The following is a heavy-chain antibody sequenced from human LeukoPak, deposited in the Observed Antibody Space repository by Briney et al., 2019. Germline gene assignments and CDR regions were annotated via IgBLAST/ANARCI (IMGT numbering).Heavy chain of an antibody. J-gene: IGHJ4*02. Sequence: GGSLRLSCAASGFTVSSNYMSWVRQAPGKGLEWVSVIYSGGSTYYADSAKGRFTISRDNSKNTLYLQMNSLRAEDTAVYYCARGYDSSGYSFEYWGQGTLVTVSS. CDR2: IYSGGST. D-gene: IGHD3-22*01. V-gene: IGHV3-66*01. CDR1: GFTVSSNY. CDR3: ARGYDSSGYSFEY.